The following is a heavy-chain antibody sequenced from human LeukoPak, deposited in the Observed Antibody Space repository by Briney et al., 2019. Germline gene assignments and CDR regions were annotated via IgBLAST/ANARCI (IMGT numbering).Heavy chain of an antibody. D-gene: IGHD6-19*01. CDR3: AKGTAPNSSGWYDY. CDR1: GFTFSSYV. V-gene: IGHV3-23*01. CDR2: ISGSGGST. J-gene: IGHJ4*02. Sequence: GGSLRLSCAASGFTFSSYVMSWVRQAPGKGLEWVSAISGSGGSTYYADSVKGRFTISRDNSKNTLYLQMNSLRAEDTAVYYCAKGTAPNSSGWYDYWGQGTLVTVSS.